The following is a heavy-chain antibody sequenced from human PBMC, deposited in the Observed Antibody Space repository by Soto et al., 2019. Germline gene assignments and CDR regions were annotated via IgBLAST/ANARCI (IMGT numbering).Heavy chain of an antibody. Sequence: GGSLRLSCAASGFTFSSYAMNWVRQAPGKGLEWVAIISYDGSNTNYADSVKGRFTISRDNSKNTLYLQMNSLRAEDTSVYYCAKEGGLSGSYYISSSYYFDYWGQGTLVTVSS. CDR3: AKEGGLSGSYYISSSYYFDY. CDR1: GFTFSSYA. D-gene: IGHD1-26*01. V-gene: IGHV3-30*18. CDR2: ISYDGSNT. J-gene: IGHJ4*02.